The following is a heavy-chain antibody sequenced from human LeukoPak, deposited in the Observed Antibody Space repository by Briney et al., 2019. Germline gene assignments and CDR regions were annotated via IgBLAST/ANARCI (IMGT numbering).Heavy chain of an antibody. Sequence: ASVKVSCKASGYTFTGYYMHWVRQAPGQGLEWMGGTNPNSGGTNYAQKFQGRVTMTRDTSISTAYMELSRLRSDDTAVYYCARGIVVVVAATREFGDYWGQGTLVTVSS. D-gene: IGHD2-15*01. CDR3: ARGIVVVVAATREFGDY. CDR2: TNPNSGGT. V-gene: IGHV1-2*02. J-gene: IGHJ4*02. CDR1: GYTFTGYY.